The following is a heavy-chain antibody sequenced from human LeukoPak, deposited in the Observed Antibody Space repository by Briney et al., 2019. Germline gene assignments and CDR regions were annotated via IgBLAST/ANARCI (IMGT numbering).Heavy chain of an antibody. CDR2: IIPILGIA. J-gene: IGHJ5*02. CDR3: ARDSGGHCSSTSCYPPNWFDP. Sequence: SVKVSCKASGGTFSSYAISWVRQAPGQGLEWMGRIIPILGIANYAQKFQGRVTITADKSTSTAYMELSSLRSEDTAVYYCARDSGGHCSSTSCYPPNWFDPWGQGTLVTVSS. CDR1: GGTFSSYA. D-gene: IGHD2-2*01. V-gene: IGHV1-69*04.